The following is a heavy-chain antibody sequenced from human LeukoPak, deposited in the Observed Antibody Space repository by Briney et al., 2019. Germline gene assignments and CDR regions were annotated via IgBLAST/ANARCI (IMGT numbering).Heavy chain of an antibody. Sequence: PSETLSLTCTVSGGSISSYYWSWIRQPPGKGLEWIGSIYYSGSTYYNPSLKSRVTISVDTSKNQFSLKLSSVTAADTAVYYCARASRIFDPWGRGTLVTVSS. V-gene: IGHV4-59*12. CDR3: ARASRIFDP. CDR2: IYYSGST. J-gene: IGHJ5*02. CDR1: GGSISSYY. D-gene: IGHD3-10*01.